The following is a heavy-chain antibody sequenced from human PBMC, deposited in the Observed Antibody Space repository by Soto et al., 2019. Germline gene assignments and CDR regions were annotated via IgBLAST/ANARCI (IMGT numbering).Heavy chain of an antibody. Sequence: EVQLLESGGGLVQPGGSLRLSCAASGFTFSSYAMSWVRQAPGKGLEWVSAISGSGGSTYYADSVKGRFTISRDNSKNTLYLQMNSLRAEDTAVYYCAKDGHQEGLAAAGIMDDNWFDPWGQGTLVTVSS. D-gene: IGHD6-13*01. J-gene: IGHJ5*02. CDR3: AKDGHQEGLAAAGIMDDNWFDP. V-gene: IGHV3-23*01. CDR2: ISGSGGST. CDR1: GFTFSSYA.